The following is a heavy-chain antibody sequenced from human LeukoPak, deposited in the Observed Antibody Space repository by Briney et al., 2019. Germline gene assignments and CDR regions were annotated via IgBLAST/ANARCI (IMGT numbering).Heavy chain of an antibody. CDR2: ISSSSTYI. J-gene: IGHJ4*02. V-gene: IGHV3-21*01. CDR1: GFTFSSYS. Sequence: PGGSLRLSCAASGFTFSSYSMNWARQVSGKGLEWVSYISSSSTYIDYADSVKGRFTISRDNAKNSLYLEMNRLRAEDTAVYHCVRGAGTSYFDYWGQGTLVTVSS. D-gene: IGHD1-1*01. CDR3: VRGAGTSYFDY.